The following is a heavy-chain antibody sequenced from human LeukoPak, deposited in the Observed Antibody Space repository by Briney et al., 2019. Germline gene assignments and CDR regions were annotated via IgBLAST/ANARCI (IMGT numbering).Heavy chain of an antibody. CDR3: ARDQYYYDSSGYPV. CDR1: GFTVSSNY. CDR2: IYSGGST. V-gene: IGHV3-53*01. D-gene: IGHD3-22*01. Sequence: GGSLRLSCAASGFTVSSNYMSWVRQAPGKGLEWVSVIYSGGSTYYADSVKGRFTISRDNSKNTLYLQMNSLRAEDTAVYYCARDQYYYDSSGYPVWGQGTMVTVSS. J-gene: IGHJ3*01.